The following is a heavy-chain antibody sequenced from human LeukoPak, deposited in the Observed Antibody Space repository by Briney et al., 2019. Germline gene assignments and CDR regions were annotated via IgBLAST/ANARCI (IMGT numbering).Heavy chain of an antibody. Sequence: PGGSLRLSCAASGFTFSDYYMSWIRQAPGKGLEWVSYISSSGSTIYYADSVKGRFTISRDNAKNSLYLQLNSLRAEDTAVYYCARDGAKDCSSTSCYGGGPFDYWGQGTLVTVSS. D-gene: IGHD2-2*01. V-gene: IGHV3-11*01. CDR1: GFTFSDYY. J-gene: IGHJ4*02. CDR2: ISSSGSTI. CDR3: ARDGAKDCSSTSCYGGGPFDY.